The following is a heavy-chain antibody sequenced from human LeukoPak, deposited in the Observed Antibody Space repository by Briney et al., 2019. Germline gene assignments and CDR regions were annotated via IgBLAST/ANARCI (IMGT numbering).Heavy chain of an antibody. D-gene: IGHD2-21*02. V-gene: IGHV4-34*01. Sequence: SETLSLTCAVYGGSFSGYYWSWIRQPPGKGLEWIGEINHSGSTNYNPSLKSRVTTSVDTSKNQFSLKLSSVTAADTAVYYCARGPGSSGDRSPGGMDVWGQGTTVTVPS. J-gene: IGHJ6*02. CDR2: INHSGST. CDR3: ARGPGSSGDRSPGGMDV. CDR1: GGSFSGYY.